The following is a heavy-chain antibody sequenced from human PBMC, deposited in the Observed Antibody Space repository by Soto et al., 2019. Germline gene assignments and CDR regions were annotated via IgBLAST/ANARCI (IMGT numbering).Heavy chain of an antibody. J-gene: IGHJ5*02. CDR1: GFTFSTSG. Sequence: QVPMVESGGGVVQPGTSLSLSCATSGFTFSTSGMHWVRQAPGNALEWVAMISHDGSVTYYTDSVQGRFTISRDTPTNTLYLQMNSLRDEDTAIYYCAKDWGSSGWYNGFDPWGQGTRVTVS. CDR2: ISHDGSVT. D-gene: IGHD6-13*01. V-gene: IGHV3-30*18. CDR3: AKDWGSSGWYNGFDP.